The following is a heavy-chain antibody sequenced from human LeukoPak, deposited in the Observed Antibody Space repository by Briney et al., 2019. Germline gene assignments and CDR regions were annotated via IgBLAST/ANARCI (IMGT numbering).Heavy chain of an antibody. V-gene: IGHV3-23*01. J-gene: IGHJ6*03. Sequence: GGSLRLSCAASGLTFTSHAMSWVRQAPGKGLEWVSLISGSGGHTYYGDSVKGRFTISRDNSKSTLYPQMNSLRAEDTAVYYCAKGGVATMRDGYNYYYYYMEVWGRGTTVTVSS. CDR2: ISGSGGHT. D-gene: IGHD5-24*01. CDR1: GLTFTSHA. CDR3: AKGGVATMRDGYNYYYYYMEV.